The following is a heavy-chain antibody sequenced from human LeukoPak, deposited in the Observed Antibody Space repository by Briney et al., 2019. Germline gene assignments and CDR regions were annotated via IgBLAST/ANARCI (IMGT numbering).Heavy chain of an antibody. CDR2: ISGSGGST. D-gene: IGHD5-12*01. V-gene: IGHV3-23*01. CDR1: GFTFSSYA. CDR3: AKGEDMVALTALFDY. Sequence: GGSLRLSCAASGFTFSSYAMSWVRQAPGKGLEWVSTISGSGGSTYYADSVKGRFTISRDNSKNTLYLQMNSLRAEDTAVYYCAKGEDMVALTALFDYWGQGTLVTVSS. J-gene: IGHJ4*02.